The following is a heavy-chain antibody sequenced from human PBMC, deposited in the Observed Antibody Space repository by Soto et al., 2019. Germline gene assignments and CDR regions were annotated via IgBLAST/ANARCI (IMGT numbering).Heavy chain of an antibody. V-gene: IGHV3-33*01. J-gene: IGHJ4*02. CDR1: GFTFSDYG. CDR3: ARGPIVANLDY. Sequence: QVQLVESGGGVVQPGRSLRLSCAASGFTFSDYGMHWVRQAPGKGLEYLAVIWYDGTNKYYADSVKGRFTISRDNSKNTLYLQMNSLRADDTAVYYGARGPIVANLDYWGQGTLVTVSS. D-gene: IGHD5-12*01. CDR2: IWYDGTNK.